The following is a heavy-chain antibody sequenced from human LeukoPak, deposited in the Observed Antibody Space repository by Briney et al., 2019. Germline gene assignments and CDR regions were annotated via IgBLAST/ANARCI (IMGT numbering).Heavy chain of an antibody. CDR3: ARKGGFYFDY. CDR1: GFTLSDYI. Sequence: GGSLRLSCAASGFTLSDYIMNWVRQAPGKGLEWVSYISSSSSVIYYGDSVKGRFTISRDNPKNSVYLQMNSLRAEDTAVYYCARKGGFYFDYWGQGTLVTVSS. J-gene: IGHJ4*02. CDR2: ISSSSSVI. D-gene: IGHD3-16*01. V-gene: IGHV3-48*04.